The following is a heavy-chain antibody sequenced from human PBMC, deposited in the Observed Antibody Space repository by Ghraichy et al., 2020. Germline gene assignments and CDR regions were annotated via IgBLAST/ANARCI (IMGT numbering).Heavy chain of an antibody. J-gene: IGHJ4*02. CDR1: GGSVSTVSYY. CDR3: ARDYVYDSSGYYFVGY. D-gene: IGHD3-22*01. Sequence: ETLSLTCAVSGGSVSTVSYYWSWIRQSPGKGPEWIGYYYNNGITNYNPSLESRVTMSVDTFKNLFSLRLTSVTAADTAVYYCARDYVYDSSGYYFVGYWGQGALVTVSS. CDR2: YYNNGIT. V-gene: IGHV4-61*01.